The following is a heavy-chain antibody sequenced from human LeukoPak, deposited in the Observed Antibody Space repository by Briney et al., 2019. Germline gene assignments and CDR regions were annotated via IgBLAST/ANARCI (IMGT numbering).Heavy chain of an antibody. Sequence: PGGSLRLSCAASGFTVNNIYVSWVRQAPGKGLEWVSVIYSGSSTYYAASVKGRFTMSKDRSRNTLYLQMDSLRAEDTGVYYCARDVYSSGWYGGFEHWGQGALVTVSS. CDR1: GFTVNNIY. D-gene: IGHD6-19*01. V-gene: IGHV3-66*01. CDR2: IYSGSST. J-gene: IGHJ4*02. CDR3: ARDVYSSGWYGGFEH.